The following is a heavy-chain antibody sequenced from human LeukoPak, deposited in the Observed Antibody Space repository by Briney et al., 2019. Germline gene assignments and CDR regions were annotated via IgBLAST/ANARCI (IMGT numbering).Heavy chain of an antibody. V-gene: IGHV1-69*13. D-gene: IGHD2-21*02. CDR1: GGTFSSYA. Sequence: ASVKVSCKASGGTFSSYAISWVRQAPGQGLEWMGGIIPIFGTANYAQKFQGRVTITADESTSTAYMELSSLRSEDTAVYYCARERFGTTYCGGDCYSNYFDYWGQGTLVTVSS. CDR2: IIPIFGTA. CDR3: ARERFGTTYCGGDCYSNYFDY. J-gene: IGHJ4*02.